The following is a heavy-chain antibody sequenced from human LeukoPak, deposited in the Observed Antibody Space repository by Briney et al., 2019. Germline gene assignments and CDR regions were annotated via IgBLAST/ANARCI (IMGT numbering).Heavy chain of an antibody. CDR2: ISGDGGST. CDR3: AARFRDGLDI. Sequence: GGSLRLSCAASGFPFRSSWGQWVRQAPAKGLVGVSRISGDGGSTEYAAALKGRFAISRDNAKNTLYLPMISLRAEDTVVYYCAARFRDGLDIWGQGTMVTVSS. V-gene: IGHV3-74*01. CDR1: GFPFRSSW. J-gene: IGHJ3*02.